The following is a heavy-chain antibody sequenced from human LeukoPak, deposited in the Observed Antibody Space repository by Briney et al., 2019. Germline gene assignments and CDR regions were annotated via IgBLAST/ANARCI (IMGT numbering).Heavy chain of an antibody. Sequence: GGSLRLSCVASGFTFSDYYMSWIRQAPGKGLEWVSYISSSDTTIYYADSVKGRFTISRDNAKNSLYLQMNSLRVEDTAVYYCARALTTLTYEGYWGQGTLVTVSS. CDR3: ARALTTLTYEGY. CDR1: GFTFSDYY. CDR2: ISSSDTTI. D-gene: IGHD1-1*01. J-gene: IGHJ4*02. V-gene: IGHV3-11*01.